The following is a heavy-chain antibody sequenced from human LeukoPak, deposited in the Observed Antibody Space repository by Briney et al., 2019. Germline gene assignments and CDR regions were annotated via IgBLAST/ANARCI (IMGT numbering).Heavy chain of an antibody. CDR2: INSDGSST. J-gene: IGHJ4*02. Sequence: PGGSLRLSCAASGFTLSNAWMHWVRQAPGKGLVWVSRINSDGSSTSYADSVKGRFTISRDNAKNTLYLQMNSLRAEDTAVYYCAIWAVAGTRLFDYWGQGTLVTVSS. D-gene: IGHD6-19*01. V-gene: IGHV3-74*01. CDR3: AIWAVAGTRLFDY. CDR1: GFTLSNAW.